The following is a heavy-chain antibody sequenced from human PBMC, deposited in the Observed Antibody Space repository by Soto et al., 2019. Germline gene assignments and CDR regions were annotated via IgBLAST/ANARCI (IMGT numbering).Heavy chain of an antibody. Sequence: RLSCAASGFTFSSYAMHWVRQAPGKGLEWVAVISYDGSNKYYADSVKGRFTISRDNSKNTLYLQMNSLRAEDTAVYYCAREDILTGYYYYGMDVWGQGTTVTVSS. V-gene: IGHV3-30-3*01. CDR3: AREDILTGYYYYGMDV. CDR2: ISYDGSNK. J-gene: IGHJ6*02. CDR1: GFTFSSYA. D-gene: IGHD3-9*01.